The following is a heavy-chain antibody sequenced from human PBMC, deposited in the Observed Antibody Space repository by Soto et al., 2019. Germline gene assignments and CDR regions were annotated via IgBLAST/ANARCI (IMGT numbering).Heavy chain of an antibody. CDR2: IYPGDSDT. CDR3: ARRFAVAGTRGVTYYLDY. J-gene: IGHJ4*02. CDR1: GYSFTSYW. D-gene: IGHD6-19*01. V-gene: IGHV5-51*01. Sequence: PGESLKISCKGSGYSFTSYWIGWVRQMPGKGLEWMGIIYPGDSDTRYSPSFQGQVNISADKSIRTAYLHWSSLKASDTAMYYCARRFAVAGTRGVTYYLDYWGRGTLVTVSS.